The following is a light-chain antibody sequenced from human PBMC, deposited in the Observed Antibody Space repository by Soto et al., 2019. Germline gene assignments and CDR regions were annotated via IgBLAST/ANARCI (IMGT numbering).Light chain of an antibody. V-gene: IGKV1-5*01. J-gene: IGKJ1*01. Sequence: DIQMTQSPATLSAYVGDRVTITCRASQSISRRLAWYQQKPGKAPKLLIYDASTLQSGVPSRFSGSGSGTDFTLTISSLQAEDVAVYYCQQYYDTPWTFGQGTKVDIK. CDR3: QQYYDTPWT. CDR1: QSISRR. CDR2: DAS.